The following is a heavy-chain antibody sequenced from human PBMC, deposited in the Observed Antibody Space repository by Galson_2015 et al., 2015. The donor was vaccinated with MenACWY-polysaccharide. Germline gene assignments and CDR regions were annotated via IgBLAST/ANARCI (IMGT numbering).Heavy chain of an antibody. J-gene: IGHJ5*02. CDR2: IWYDGSNK. CDR3: VRDVGGIAAAGTKGCFDP. V-gene: IGHV3-33*01. D-gene: IGHD6-25*01. Sequence: SLRLSCAASGFTFSHYGMHWVRQAPGTGLEWVAVIWYDGSNKYYADSVNGRFTISRDNSKNTLYLQMNSLRAEDTAMYYCVRDVGGIAAAGTKGCFDPWGQGSLVTVSS. CDR1: GFTFSHYG.